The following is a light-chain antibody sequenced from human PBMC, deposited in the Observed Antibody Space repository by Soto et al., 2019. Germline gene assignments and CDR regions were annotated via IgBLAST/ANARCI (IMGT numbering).Light chain of an antibody. CDR1: QDINKF. CDR2: SAS. J-gene: IGKJ2*01. CDR3: QQLKTYPYT. V-gene: IGKV1-9*01. Sequence: IQLTQSPSSLSASVGDRVTVTCRASQDINKFLAWFQQKPGKAPNLLIFSASTLQSAVPSRFSGGGSGTDFTLTIDSLQPEDFATYYCQQLKTYPYTFGQGTKREI.